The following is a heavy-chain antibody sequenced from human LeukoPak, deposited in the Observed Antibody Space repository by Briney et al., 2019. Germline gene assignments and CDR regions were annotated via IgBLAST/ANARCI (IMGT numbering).Heavy chain of an antibody. CDR3: ARLSAVVRGPEDIFYFEF. D-gene: IGHD3-10*01. CDR2: IYSGGST. V-gene: IGHV3-66*04. J-gene: IGHJ4*02. Sequence: GGSLRLSCAASAFSVGSNYMTWVRQAPGKGLEWVSLIYSGGSTYYADSVKGRFTISRDNSKNTLYLQMNSLRAEDTAVYYCARLSAVVRGPEDIFYFEFWGLGTLVTVS. CDR1: AFSVGSNY.